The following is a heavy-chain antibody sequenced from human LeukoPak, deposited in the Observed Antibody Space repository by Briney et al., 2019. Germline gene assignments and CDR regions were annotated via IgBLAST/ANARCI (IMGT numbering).Heavy chain of an antibody. CDR2: INTDGSST. V-gene: IGHV3-74*01. J-gene: IGHJ4*02. D-gene: IGHD3-22*01. Sequence: GGSLRLSCAASGFTFSSYWMHWVRQAPGRGLVWVSRINTDGSSTSYADSVKGRFTISRDNAKNTLYLQMNSLRAEDTAVYYCATTAYYYDSSGYGYWGQGTLVTVSS. CDR3: ATTAYYYDSSGYGY. CDR1: GFTFSSYW.